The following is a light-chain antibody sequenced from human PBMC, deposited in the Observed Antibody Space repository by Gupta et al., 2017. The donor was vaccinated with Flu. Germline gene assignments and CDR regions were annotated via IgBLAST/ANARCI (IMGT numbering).Light chain of an antibody. V-gene: IGLV1-44*01. CDR1: SANIGSNP. CDR2: GNS. Sequence: SANIGSNPVNWYQQVPGTAPKLLIYGNSQRPSGVPDQFSGSKSGTSASLAISGVQAEDEADYYCAAWDDSLNGHYVFGTGTKVTVL. CDR3: AAWDDSLNGHYV. J-gene: IGLJ1*01.